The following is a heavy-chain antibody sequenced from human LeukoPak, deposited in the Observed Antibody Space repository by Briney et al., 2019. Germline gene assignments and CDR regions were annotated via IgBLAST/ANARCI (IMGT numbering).Heavy chain of an antibody. CDR1: GFTSIAYA. D-gene: IGHD6-19*01. CDR2: ISGGGVTT. CDR3: ARARIAVAEGGFDY. Sequence: GGSLRLSCVGSGFTSIAYALTWARQAPGKGLEWVSGISGGGVTTYYADSVKGRFTISRDNSKNTLYLQMNSLGAEDTAVYYCARARIAVAEGGFDYWGQGTLVTVSS. J-gene: IGHJ4*02. V-gene: IGHV3-23*01.